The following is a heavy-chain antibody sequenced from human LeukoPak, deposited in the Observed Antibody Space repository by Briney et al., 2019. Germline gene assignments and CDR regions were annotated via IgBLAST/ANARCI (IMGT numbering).Heavy chain of an antibody. CDR2: ISYSGST. V-gene: IGHV4-59*08. J-gene: IGHJ6*02. CDR3: ARQRSLVGNSYYYGVDV. Sequence: SETLSLTCTVSGGSISGYYWSWIRQPPGEGLEWIGYISYSGSTNYNPSLKSRVTISVDTSKNQFSLKLSSVTAADTAVYYCARQRSLVGNSYYYGVDVWGQGTTVTVSS. D-gene: IGHD2-15*01. CDR1: GGSISGYY.